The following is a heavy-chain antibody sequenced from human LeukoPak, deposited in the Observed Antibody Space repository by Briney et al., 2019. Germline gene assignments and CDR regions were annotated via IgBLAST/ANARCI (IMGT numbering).Heavy chain of an antibody. J-gene: IGHJ5*02. Sequence: PSETLSLTCAVYGGSFSHYYWSWIRQPPGKGLEWIGEINHSGNTNYNPSLMSRVTISVETPKNQFSLKLSSVTAADTAVYYCAVTYYDFWSGYPNNWFDPWGQGTLVTVSS. CDR3: AVTYYDFWSGYPNNWFDP. CDR1: GGSFSHYY. D-gene: IGHD3-3*01. CDR2: INHSGNT. V-gene: IGHV4-34*01.